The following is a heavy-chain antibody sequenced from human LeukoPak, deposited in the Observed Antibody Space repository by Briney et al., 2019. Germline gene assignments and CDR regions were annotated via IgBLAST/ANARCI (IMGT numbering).Heavy chain of an antibody. D-gene: IGHD3-3*01. Sequence: PGGSLRLSCAASGFTFSSYGMHWVRQAPGKGLEWVAVIWYGGSNKYYADSVKGRFTISRDNSKNTLYLQMNSPRAEDTAVYYCAKDGGYYDFWSGYYMDVWGKGTTVTVSS. V-gene: IGHV3-30*02. CDR1: GFTFSSYG. CDR3: AKDGGYYDFWSGYYMDV. J-gene: IGHJ6*03. CDR2: IWYGGSNK.